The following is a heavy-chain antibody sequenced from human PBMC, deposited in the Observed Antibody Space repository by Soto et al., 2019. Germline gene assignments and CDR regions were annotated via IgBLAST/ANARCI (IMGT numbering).Heavy chain of an antibody. J-gene: IGHJ6*02. CDR1: GGSFSGYY. D-gene: IGHD3-10*01. V-gene: IGHV4-34*01. CDR2: INHSGYT. Sequence: PSETLSLTCAVYGGSFSGYYWSWIRQPPGKGLERIGEINHSGYTNYNPSHKSRHTMSVDTSKSQFSLKMSSVTAADTALYYCARGISNYYGSGSYYNADYGMDVWGQGTTVT. CDR3: ARGISNYYGSGSYYNADYGMDV.